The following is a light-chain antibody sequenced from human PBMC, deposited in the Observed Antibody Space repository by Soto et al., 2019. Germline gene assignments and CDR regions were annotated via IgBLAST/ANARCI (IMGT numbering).Light chain of an antibody. V-gene: IGLV2-23*01. J-gene: IGLJ1*01. Sequence: QSVLTQPASVSGSAGQSITISCTGTSSDVGNYNLVSWYLHHPGKPPKLLIYEDTKRPSGVSNRFSGSRSGNTASLTVSGLQAEDETDYYCCSYAGSSTYVFGTGTKVTVL. CDR2: EDT. CDR3: CSYAGSSTYV. CDR1: SSDVGNYNL.